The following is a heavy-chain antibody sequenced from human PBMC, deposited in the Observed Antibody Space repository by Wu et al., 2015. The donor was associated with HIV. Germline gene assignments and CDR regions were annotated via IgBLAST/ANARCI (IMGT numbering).Heavy chain of an antibody. V-gene: IGHV1-69*13. J-gene: IGHJ6*03. Sequence: QVQLVQSGAEVKKPGSSVKVSCKASGGTFSNYGISWVRQAPGQGLEWMGRILPIFGTPSYAQKFQGRVTITADESTSTAYMELSSLRSEDTAVYYCAREEVLVAAGTSSGLDYYYYMDVWGKGTTVTVSS. CDR3: AREEVLVAAGTSSGLDYYYYMDV. D-gene: IGHD6-13*01. CDR2: ILPIFGTP. CDR1: GGTFSNYG.